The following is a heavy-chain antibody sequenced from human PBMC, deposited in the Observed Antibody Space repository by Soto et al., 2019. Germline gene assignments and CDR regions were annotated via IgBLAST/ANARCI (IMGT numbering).Heavy chain of an antibody. V-gene: IGHV5-51*01. CDR2: IYPGDSDT. Sequence: GESLKISCKGSGYTFTSYWIGWVRQLPGKGLEWMGIIYPGDSDTRYSPSFQGQVTISADKSISTAYLQWSSLRASDTAMYFCARAYGKYFDCWGHGTPVTVSS. CDR3: ARAYGKYFDC. J-gene: IGHJ4*01. D-gene: IGHD3-10*01. CDR1: GYTFTSYW.